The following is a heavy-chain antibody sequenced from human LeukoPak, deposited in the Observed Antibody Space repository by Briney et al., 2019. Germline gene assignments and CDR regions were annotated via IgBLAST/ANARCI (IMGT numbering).Heavy chain of an antibody. CDR2: TSGGST. CDR3: ANGDCSSTSCSGFYGMDV. D-gene: IGHD2-2*01. V-gene: IGHV3-23*01. J-gene: IGHJ6*04. CDR1: GFTFSSYA. Sequence: GGSLRLSCAASGFTFSSYAMSWVRQAPGKGLEWVSTTSGGSTYYADSVKGRFTISRDNSKSTLYLQMNSLRAEDTAVYYCANGDCSSTSCSGFYGMDVWGRGTTVTVSS.